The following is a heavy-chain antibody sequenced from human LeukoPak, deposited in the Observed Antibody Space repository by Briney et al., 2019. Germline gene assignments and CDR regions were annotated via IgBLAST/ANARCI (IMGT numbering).Heavy chain of an antibody. J-gene: IGHJ4*02. Sequence: SETLSLTCAVYGGSFSGYYWNWIRQPPGRGLEWIGEINDSGSTNYNPSLKSRVTISVDTSKSQFSLKLRSVTAADTAVNYCAGDYGRWVPSIHGCYFDWWGKGTLVTVSS. CDR1: GGSFSGYY. D-gene: IGHD5-24*01. V-gene: IGHV4-34*01. CDR3: AGDYGRWVPSIHGCYFDW. CDR2: INDSGST.